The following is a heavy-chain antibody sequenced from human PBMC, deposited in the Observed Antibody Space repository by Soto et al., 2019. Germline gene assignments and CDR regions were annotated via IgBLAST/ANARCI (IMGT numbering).Heavy chain of an antibody. D-gene: IGHD5-12*01. CDR1: GFTVSSNY. Sequence: GGSLRLSCAAPGFTVSSNYMSWVRQAPGKGLEWVSVIYSGGSTYYADSVKGRFTISRDNSKNTLYLQMNSLRAEDTAVYYCARETERGYSGYGLDYWGQGTLVTVSS. CDR3: ARETERGYSGYGLDY. CDR2: IYSGGST. V-gene: IGHV3-66*01. J-gene: IGHJ4*02.